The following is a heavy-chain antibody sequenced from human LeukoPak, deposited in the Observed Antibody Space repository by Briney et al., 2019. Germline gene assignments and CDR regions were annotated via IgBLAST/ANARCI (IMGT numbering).Heavy chain of an antibody. CDR3: AKDRAKMSCFDY. CDR2: IKQDGSEK. J-gene: IGHJ4*02. CDR1: GFTFSSYS. D-gene: IGHD3-10*01. V-gene: IGHV3-7*01. Sequence: GGSLRLSCAASGFTFSSYSMNWVRQAPGKGLEWVANIKQDGSEKYYVDSVKGRFTISRDNSRNTLYLQMNSLRAEDTAVYYCAKDRAKMSCFDYWGQGTPVTVSS.